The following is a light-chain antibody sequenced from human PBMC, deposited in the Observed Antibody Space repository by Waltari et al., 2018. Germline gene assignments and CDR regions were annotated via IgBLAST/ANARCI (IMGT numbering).Light chain of an antibody. Sequence: DVVMTQSPLSLHVTLGQPASISCRSSQSLVSSDGNTYFNWFHQRPGQSPRRLLYKVSNRDSGVPDRFSGSGSGTDFTLRISRVEAEDVGVYYCMQGTHRPWTFGQGTKVEIK. V-gene: IGKV2-30*01. CDR2: KVS. CDR3: MQGTHRPWT. J-gene: IGKJ1*01. CDR1: QSLVSSDGNTY.